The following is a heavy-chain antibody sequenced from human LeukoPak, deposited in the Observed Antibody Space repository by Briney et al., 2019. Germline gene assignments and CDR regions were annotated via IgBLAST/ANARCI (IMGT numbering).Heavy chain of an antibody. CDR2: INWNGGSK. CDR3: ARGTLKAAATDFDY. D-gene: IGHD6-13*01. Sequence: PGGSLRLSCAASGFTFEDYGMSWVRQAPGKGLEGGSGINWNGGSKGYADPVKGRFTISRDNAKNSLYVQMNSLRAEDTALYYCARGTLKAAATDFDYWGQGTLVTVSS. CDR1: GFTFEDYG. V-gene: IGHV3-20*04. J-gene: IGHJ4*02.